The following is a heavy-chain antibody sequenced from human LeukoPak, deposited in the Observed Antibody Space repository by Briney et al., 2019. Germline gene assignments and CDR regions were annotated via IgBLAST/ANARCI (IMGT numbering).Heavy chain of an antibody. J-gene: IGHJ3*02. D-gene: IGHD4-23*01. CDR2: IYYSGST. Sequence: SETLSLTCTVSGGSISSSSYYWGWIRQTPGEGLEWIGYIYYSGSTYYSPSLKSRISMSVDTSNNQFSLQLSSVTAADTAIYYCVGCSLEYSGNLDVFDIWGQGTMVTVSS. CDR3: VGCSLEYSGNLDVFDI. CDR1: GGSISSSSYY. V-gene: IGHV4-30-4*08.